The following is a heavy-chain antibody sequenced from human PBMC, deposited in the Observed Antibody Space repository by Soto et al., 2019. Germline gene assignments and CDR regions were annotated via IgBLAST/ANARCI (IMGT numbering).Heavy chain of an antibody. Sequence: PGGSLRLSCAASGFTFSSYGMHWVRHAPGKGLEGVAVIWYDGSNKYYADSVKGRFTISRDNSKNTLYLQMNSRRAEDTAVYYFARDPVSDSSSWFFDYWGQGTLVNVSS. V-gene: IGHV3-33*01. CDR3: ARDPVSDSSSWFFDY. CDR2: IWYDGSNK. J-gene: IGHJ4*02. CDR1: GFTFSSYG. D-gene: IGHD6-13*01.